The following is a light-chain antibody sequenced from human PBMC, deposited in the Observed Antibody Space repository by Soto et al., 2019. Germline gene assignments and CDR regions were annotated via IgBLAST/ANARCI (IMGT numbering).Light chain of an antibody. J-gene: IGKJ5*01. CDR1: QDISNY. V-gene: IGKV1-33*01. CDR3: QQYSHLIT. CDR2: DAS. Sequence: DIQMTQSPSSLSSSVLYIFTITCQASQDISNYLNWYQQKLGKAPKLLIYDASNLETGVPSRFSGSGSGTDFTFTISSLQPEDIATYYCQQYSHLITFGQGTRLEIK.